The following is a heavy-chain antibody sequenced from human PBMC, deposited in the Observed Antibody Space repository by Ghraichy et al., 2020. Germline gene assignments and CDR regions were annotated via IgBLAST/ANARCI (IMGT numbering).Heavy chain of an antibody. J-gene: IGHJ4*02. CDR1: GFSLSTSGVG. V-gene: IGHV2-5*02. Sequence: SGPTLVKPTQTLTLTCTFSGFSLSTSGVGVGWIRQSPGKALEWLALIYWDDDKRYSPSLKSRLTITKDTSKNQVVLTMTNMEPVDTATYYCTHRPVSHYYGAYGFHYWGQGTLVTVSS. CDR2: IYWDDDK. CDR3: THRPVSHYYGAYGFHY. D-gene: IGHD4-17*01.